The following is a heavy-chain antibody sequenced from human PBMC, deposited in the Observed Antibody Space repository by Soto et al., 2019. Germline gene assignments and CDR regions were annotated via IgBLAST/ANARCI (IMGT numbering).Heavy chain of an antibody. Sequence: QVQLVESGGGVVQPGRSLRLSCAASGFTFSSYAMHWVRQAPGKGLEWVAVISYDGSNKYYADSVKGRFTISRDNSKNPLYLQMNGLTAENSAVNYCPSDFSGVPVSGGGYDWGYWGQGTLVAVSS. D-gene: IGHD5-12*01. CDR2: ISYDGSNK. CDR1: GFTFSSYA. V-gene: IGHV3-30-3*01. J-gene: IGHJ4*02. CDR3: PSDFSGVPVSGGGYDWGY.